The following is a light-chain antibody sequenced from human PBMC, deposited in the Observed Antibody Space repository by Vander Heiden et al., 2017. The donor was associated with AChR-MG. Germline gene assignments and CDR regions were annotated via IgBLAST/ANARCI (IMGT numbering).Light chain of an antibody. V-gene: IGKV3-20*01. CDR3: QQYGSSPF. J-gene: IGKJ4*01. CDR1: QSVSSSY. Sequence: EIVLTQSPGPLSLSPGERATLSCRASQSVSSSYLAWYQQKPGQAPRLLIYGASSRATGIPDSFSGSGSGKVFTLTISRLEPEDFAVYYCQQYGSSPFFGGGTKVEIK. CDR2: GAS.